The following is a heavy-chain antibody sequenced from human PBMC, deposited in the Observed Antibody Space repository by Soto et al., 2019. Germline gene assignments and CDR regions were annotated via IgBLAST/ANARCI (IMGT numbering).Heavy chain of an antibody. CDR2: INHSGST. J-gene: IGHJ6*02. Sequence: PSETLSLTCAVYGGSFSGYYWSWIRQPPGKGLEWIGEINHSGSTNYNPSLKSRVTISVDTSKNQFSLKLSPVTAADTAVYYFASLTGAHARSYYGMDIWGQGTMVTVSS. D-gene: IGHD1-26*01. CDR1: GGSFSGYY. CDR3: ASLTGAHARSYYGMDI. V-gene: IGHV4-34*01.